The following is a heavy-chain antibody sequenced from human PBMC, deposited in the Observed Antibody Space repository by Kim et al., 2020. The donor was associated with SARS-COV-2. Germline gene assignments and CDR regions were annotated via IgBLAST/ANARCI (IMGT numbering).Heavy chain of an antibody. J-gene: IGHJ6*02. CDR1: GGTFSSYT. CDR2: IIPILGIA. V-gene: IGHV1-69*02. Sequence: SVKVSCKASGGTFSSYTISWVRQAPGQGLEWMGRIIPILGIANYAQKFQGRVTITADKSTSTAYMELSSLRSEDTAVYYCARSRQGAEPYYDILTGYPYYYYGMDVWGQGTTVTVSS. CDR3: ARSRQGAEPYYDILTGYPYYYYGMDV. D-gene: IGHD3-9*01.